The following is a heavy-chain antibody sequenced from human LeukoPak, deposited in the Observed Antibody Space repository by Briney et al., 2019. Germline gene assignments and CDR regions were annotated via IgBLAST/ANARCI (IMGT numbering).Heavy chain of an antibody. CDR3: ARGGYSSSWHPLWGEFDP. J-gene: IGHJ5*02. CDR2: INPSGGST. D-gene: IGHD6-13*01. Sequence: ASVKVSCKASGYTFTSYYMHWVRQAPGQGLEWMGIINPSGGSTSYAQKFQGRVTMTRDTSTSTAYMELSSLRSEDTAVYYCARGGYSSSWHPLWGEFDPWGQGTLVTVSS. CDR1: GYTFTSYY. V-gene: IGHV1-46*01.